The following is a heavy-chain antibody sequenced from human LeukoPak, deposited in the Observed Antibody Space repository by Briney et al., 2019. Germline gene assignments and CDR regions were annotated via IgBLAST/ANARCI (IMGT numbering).Heavy chain of an antibody. CDR2: INSDGSST. D-gene: IGHD5-24*01. CDR3: ATVDGYAQRD. J-gene: IGHJ4*02. CDR1: GFTFNTYS. V-gene: IGHV3-74*01. Sequence: GGSLRLSCAASGFTFNTYSMNWVRQAPGKGLVWVSRINSDGSSTSYADSVKGRFTISRDNAKNTLYLQMNSLRAEDTAVYYCATVDGYAQRDWGQGTLVTVSS.